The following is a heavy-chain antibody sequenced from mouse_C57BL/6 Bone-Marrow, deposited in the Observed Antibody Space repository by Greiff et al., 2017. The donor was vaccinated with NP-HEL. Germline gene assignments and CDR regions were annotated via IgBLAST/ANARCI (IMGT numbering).Heavy chain of an antibody. J-gene: IGHJ1*03. V-gene: IGHV3-6*01. CDR2: ISYDGSN. CDR1: GYSITSGYY. Sequence: EVKLQESGPGLVKPSQSLSLTCSVTGYSITSGYYWNWIRQFPGNKLEWMGYISYDGSNNYNPSLKNRISITRDTSKNQFFLKLNSVTTEDTATYYCARTVTTGYFDVWGTGTTVTVSS. CDR3: ARTVTTGYFDV. D-gene: IGHD1-1*01.